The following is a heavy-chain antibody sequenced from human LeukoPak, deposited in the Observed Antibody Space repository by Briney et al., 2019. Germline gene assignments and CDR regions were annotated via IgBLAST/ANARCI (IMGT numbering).Heavy chain of an antibody. CDR2: ISAYNGNT. J-gene: IGHJ5*02. CDR1: GYTFTSYG. CDR3: ARFLPVDFWSSVWFDP. V-gene: IGHV1-18*01. D-gene: IGHD3-3*01. Sequence: ASVKVSCKASGYTFTSYGISWVRQAPGQGLEWMGWISAYNGNTNYAQKLQGGVTMTTDTSTSTAYMELRSLRSDDTAVYYCARFLPVDFWSSVWFDPWGQGTLVTVSS.